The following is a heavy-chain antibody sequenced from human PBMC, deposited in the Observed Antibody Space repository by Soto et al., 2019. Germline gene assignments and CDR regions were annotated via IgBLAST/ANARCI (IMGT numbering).Heavy chain of an antibody. J-gene: IGHJ5*02. CDR2: IVPMLGIT. D-gene: IGHD6-19*01. Sequence: QVPLVQSGAELKKPGSSVKVSCEASGGTSTIYTITWVRQAPGQGLAWMGRIVPMLGITNYARNFQDRLKITTDQSKGRVNMELRSLRVDYTALYYCATEKYGAGRVGGYAWGQGTQVTVSS. CDR1: GGTSTIYT. CDR3: ATEKYGAGRVGGYA. V-gene: IGHV1-69*08.